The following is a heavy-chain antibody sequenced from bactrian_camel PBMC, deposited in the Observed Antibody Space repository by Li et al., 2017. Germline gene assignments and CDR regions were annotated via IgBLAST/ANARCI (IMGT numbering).Heavy chain of an antibody. CDR3: AALPTWVRREVIGGRMPFTDFGV. CDR1: AYTYSMYC. J-gene: IGHJ6*01. D-gene: IGHD2*01. CDR2: IGSDGT. V-gene: IGHV3S55*01. Sequence: VQLVESGGGSVQAGGSLRLACEHSAYTYSMYCMGWFRQAPGQEREGIASIGSDGTYYADSVKGRFTISKDNVKNTLYLQMNSLKPEDTAMYYCAALPTWVRREVIGGRMPFTDFGVWGQGTQVTVS.